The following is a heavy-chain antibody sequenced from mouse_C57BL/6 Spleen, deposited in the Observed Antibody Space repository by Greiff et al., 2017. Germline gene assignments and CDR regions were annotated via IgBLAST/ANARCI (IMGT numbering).Heavy chain of an antibody. CDR1: GYTFTSYW. D-gene: IGHD4-1*01. Sequence: QVQLQQPGAELVRPGSSVKLSCKASGYTFTSYWMHWVKQRPIQGLEWIGNIDPSDSETHYNQKFKDKATLTVDKSSRTAYMQLSSLTSEDSAVYYCARVLGRAYFDVWGTGTTVTVSS. CDR3: ARVLGRAYFDV. V-gene: IGHV1-52*01. CDR2: IDPSDSET. J-gene: IGHJ1*03.